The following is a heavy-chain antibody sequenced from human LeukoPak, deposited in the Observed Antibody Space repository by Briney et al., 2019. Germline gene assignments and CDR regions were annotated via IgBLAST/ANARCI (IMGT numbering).Heavy chain of an antibody. Sequence: GGSLRLSCAASGFTFSSYWMNWARQAPGKGLEWVASINHNGNVNYYVDSVKGRFTISRDNAKNSLYLQMSNLRAEDTAVFYCARDQYDTWSRRGNFDSWGQGTLVIVSS. V-gene: IGHV3-7*03. CDR2: INHNGNVN. CDR3: ARDQYDTWSRRGNFDS. CDR1: GFTFSSYW. J-gene: IGHJ4*02. D-gene: IGHD3-3*01.